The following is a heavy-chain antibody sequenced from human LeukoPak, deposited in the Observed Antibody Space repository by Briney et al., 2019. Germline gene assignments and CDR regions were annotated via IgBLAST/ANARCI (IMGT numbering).Heavy chain of an antibody. CDR1: GGSISRYY. D-gene: IGHD6-19*01. J-gene: IGHJ4*02. CDR2: NYYSGST. Sequence: SETLSLTCTVSGGSISRYYWTWIRQPPGEGLEGLGYNYYSGSTNYNPSLKGRVTISVDTSKNQFSLKLSSVTAADTAVYYCATLRRGSSGWYNGFDHWGQGTLVTVSS. CDR3: ATLRRGSSGWYNGFDH. V-gene: IGHV4-59*08.